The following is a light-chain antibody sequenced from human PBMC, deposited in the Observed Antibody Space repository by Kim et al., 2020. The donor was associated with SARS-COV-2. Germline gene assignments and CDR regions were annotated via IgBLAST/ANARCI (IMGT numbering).Light chain of an antibody. Sequence: QSALTQSPSASGSPGQSVTISCTGTSSDVGGYEYVSWYQQHPGEAPRLMIYEVTKRPSGVPGRFSGSKSGKTASLTVSGLRADDEADYYCSSYAGSNTWVFGGGTKLTVL. CDR1: SSDVGGYEY. CDR3: SSYAGSNTWV. J-gene: IGLJ3*02. V-gene: IGLV2-8*01. CDR2: EVT.